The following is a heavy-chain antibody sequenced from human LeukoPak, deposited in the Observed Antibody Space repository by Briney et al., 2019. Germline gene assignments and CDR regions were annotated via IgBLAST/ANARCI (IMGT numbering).Heavy chain of an antibody. J-gene: IGHJ4*02. CDR1: GFTFSSYA. CDR3: VREGRYCGGGSCF. V-gene: IGHV3-64D*06. D-gene: IGHD2-15*01. CDR2: ISSNGGST. Sequence: GGSLRLSCSASGFTFSSYAMHWVRQAPGKGLEYVSAISSNGGSTYYADSVKGRFTISRDNSKNTLYLQMSSLRVEDTALYYCVREGRYCGGGSCFWGQGTLVTVSS.